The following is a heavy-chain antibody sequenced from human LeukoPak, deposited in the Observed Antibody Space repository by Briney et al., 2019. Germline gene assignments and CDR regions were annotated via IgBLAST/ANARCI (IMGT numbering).Heavy chain of an antibody. V-gene: IGHV3-30-3*01. CDR1: GFTFSSYA. Sequence: PGGSLRLSCAASGFTFSSYAMHWVRQAPGKGLEWVAVISYDGSNKYYADSVKGRFTISRDNSKNTLYLQMNSLRAEDTAVYYCARDRISAISRGWFDPWGQGTLVTVSS. CDR2: ISYDGSNK. D-gene: IGHD2-21*01. J-gene: IGHJ5*02. CDR3: ARDRISAISRGWFDP.